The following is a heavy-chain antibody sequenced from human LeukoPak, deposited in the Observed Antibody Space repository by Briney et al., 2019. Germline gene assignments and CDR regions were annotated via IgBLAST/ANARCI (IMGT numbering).Heavy chain of an antibody. CDR3: ARDPLVGTTTEFDY. CDR1: GYMFIAYA. D-gene: IGHD1-26*01. V-gene: IGHV1-2*02. CDR2: INPNSGGT. J-gene: IGHJ4*02. Sequence: ASVKVSCKTSGYMFIAYAIHWVRQAPGQGLEWMGWINPNSGGTNYAQKSQGRVIMTRDTFTRTVYMELSRLTSDDTAVYYCARDPLVGTTTEFDYWGQGTLVTVSS.